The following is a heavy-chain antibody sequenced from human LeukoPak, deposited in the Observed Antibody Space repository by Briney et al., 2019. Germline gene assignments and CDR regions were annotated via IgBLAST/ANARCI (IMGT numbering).Heavy chain of an antibody. CDR3: ARDLEVDYGSGSYYSKDY. CDR2: INHSGST. CDR1: GGSISSYC. J-gene: IGHJ4*02. D-gene: IGHD3-10*01. Sequence: PSETLSLTCTVSGGSISSYCWSWVRQPPGKGLEWIGEINHSGSTNYNPSLKSRVTISVDTSKNQFSLKLSSVTAADTAVYYCARDLEVDYGSGSYYSKDYWGQGTLVTVSS. V-gene: IGHV4-59*12.